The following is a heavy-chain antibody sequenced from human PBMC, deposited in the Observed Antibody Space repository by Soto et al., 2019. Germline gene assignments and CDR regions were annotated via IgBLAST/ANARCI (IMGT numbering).Heavy chain of an antibody. CDR3: ARDRKGGGRYYYGMDV. CDR1: GGSISSYY. J-gene: IGHJ6*02. CDR2: IYYSGST. Sequence: SATLSVTCTVAGGSISSYYWSWIRQPPGKGLEWIGYIYYSGSTNYNPSLKSRVTISVDTSKNQFSLKLSSVTAADTAVYYCARDRKGGGRYYYGMDVWGQGTTVTVSS. D-gene: IGHD3-16*01. V-gene: IGHV4-59*01.